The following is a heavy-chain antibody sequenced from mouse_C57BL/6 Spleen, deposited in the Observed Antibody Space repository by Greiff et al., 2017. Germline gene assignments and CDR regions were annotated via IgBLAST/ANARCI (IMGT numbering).Heavy chain of an antibody. J-gene: IGHJ3*01. CDR2: IVPSDSYT. D-gene: IGHD2-4*01. V-gene: IGHV1-59*01. CDR3: AREGGYDYGGFAY. Sequence: VQLQQPGAELVRPGTSVKLSCKASGYTFTSYWMHWVKQRPGQGLEWIGVIVPSDSYTNYNQKFKGKATLTVDTSSSTAYMQLSSLTSEDSAVYYCAREGGYDYGGFAYWGQGTLVTVSA. CDR1: GYTFTSYW.